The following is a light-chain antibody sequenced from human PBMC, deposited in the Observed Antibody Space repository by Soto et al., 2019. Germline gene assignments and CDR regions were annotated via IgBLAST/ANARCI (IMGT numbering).Light chain of an antibody. J-gene: IGLJ1*01. CDR3: CSYAGSRYV. CDR2: EVS. V-gene: IGLV2-23*02. Sequence: ALTQPASVSGSPGQSITISCTGTTSDVGSYNLVSWYQQHPGKAPKLMIYEVSKRPSGVSNRFSGSKSGNTASLTISGLQAEDEADYYCCSYAGSRYVFGTGTKVTVL. CDR1: TSDVGSYNL.